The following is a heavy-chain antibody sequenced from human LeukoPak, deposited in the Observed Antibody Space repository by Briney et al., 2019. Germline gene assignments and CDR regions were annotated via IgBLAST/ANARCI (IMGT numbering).Heavy chain of an antibody. D-gene: IGHD3-22*01. CDR2: ISGSGGST. V-gene: IGHV3-23*01. J-gene: IGHJ3*02. Sequence: GGSLRLSCAASGFTFSSYAMSWVRQAPGKGLEWVSAISGSGGSTYYADSVKGRFTISRDNSKNTLYLQMNSLRAEDTAVYYCAKDFTRDSSGYYPDAFDIWGQGTMVTVSS. CDR1: GFTFSSYA. CDR3: AKDFTRDSSGYYPDAFDI.